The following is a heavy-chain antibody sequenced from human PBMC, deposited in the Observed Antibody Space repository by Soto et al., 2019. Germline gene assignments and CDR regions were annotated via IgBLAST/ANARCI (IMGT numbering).Heavy chain of an antibody. Sequence: QVQLVESGGGVVQPGRSLRLSCAASGFTFSTYAMHWVRQAPGKGLEWVAVISFDGSNQYYTDSVKGRFTISRDNSKNTVYLQMNSLRVEDTALYFCAKDGDFWSGYFPAWGDSWGQGTLVTVSS. CDR3: AKDGDFWSGYFPAWGDS. CDR2: ISFDGSNQ. J-gene: IGHJ4*02. V-gene: IGHV3-30-3*01. D-gene: IGHD3-3*01. CDR1: GFTFSTYA.